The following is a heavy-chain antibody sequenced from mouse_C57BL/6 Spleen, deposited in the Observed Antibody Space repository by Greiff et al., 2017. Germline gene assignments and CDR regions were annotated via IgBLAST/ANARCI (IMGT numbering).Heavy chain of an antibody. CDR2: ISSGSSTI. CDR3: ARLGDYDVDYVDY. V-gene: IGHV5-17*01. D-gene: IGHD2-4*01. J-gene: IGHJ2*01. CDR1: GFTFSDYG. Sequence: EVKLVESGGGLVKPGGSLKLSCAASGFTFSDYGMHWVRQAPEKGLEWVAYISSGSSTIYYADTVKGRFTISRDNAKNTLFLQMTSLRSEDTAMYYCARLGDYDVDYVDYWGQGTTRTVSS.